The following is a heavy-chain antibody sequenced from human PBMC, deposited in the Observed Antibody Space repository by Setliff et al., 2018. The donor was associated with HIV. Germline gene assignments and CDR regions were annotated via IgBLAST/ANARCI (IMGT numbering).Heavy chain of an antibody. CDR2: IIPMFGSA. V-gene: IGHV1-69*06. CDR1: GYHFSDNY. CDR3: ARGLSGAGDEY. D-gene: IGHD3-10*01. Sequence: SVKVSCKAFGYHFSDNYIQWVRQAPGQGLEWVGGIIPMFGSANYAQRFQGRVKITADTFTSTAYMELSSLRSEDTALYYCARGLSGAGDEYWGQGTLVTVSS. J-gene: IGHJ4*02.